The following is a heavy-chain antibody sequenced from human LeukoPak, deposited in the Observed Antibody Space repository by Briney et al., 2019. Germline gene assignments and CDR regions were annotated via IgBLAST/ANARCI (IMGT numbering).Heavy chain of an antibody. D-gene: IGHD4-23*01. CDR2: IYYSGST. CDR3: ARVSLNSYGGVFYFDY. V-gene: IGHV4-59*08. CDR1: GGSISSYY. J-gene: IGHJ4*02. Sequence: PSETLSLTCTVSGGSISSYYWSWIRQPPGKGLEWIGYIYYSGSTNYNPSLKSRVTISVDTSKSQFSLKLSSVTAADTAVYYCARVSLNSYGGVFYFDYWGQGTLVTVSS.